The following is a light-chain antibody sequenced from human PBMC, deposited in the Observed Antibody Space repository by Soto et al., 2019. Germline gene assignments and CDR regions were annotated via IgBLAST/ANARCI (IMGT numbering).Light chain of an antibody. Sequence: QSALTQPDSVSGSPGQSITISCIGTSSDIGAYNYASWYQQHPGKAPKLIIYDVSNRPSGVSNRFSGSKSGYTASLTISGLQAEDEADSYCSSYSSTITRVFGTGTKLTVL. CDR1: SSDIGAYNY. J-gene: IGLJ1*01. CDR2: DVS. V-gene: IGLV2-14*03. CDR3: SSYSSTITRV.